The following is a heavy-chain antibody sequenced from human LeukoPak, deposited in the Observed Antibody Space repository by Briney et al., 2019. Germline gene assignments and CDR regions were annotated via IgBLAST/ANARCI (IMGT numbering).Heavy chain of an antibody. CDR1: GYSFTNYW. V-gene: IGHV5-51*01. Sequence: GESLKISCKGSGYSFTNYWIGWVRQMPGKGLEWMGIIYPGDSDTTYSPSFQGQDTISADKSISTAYLQWSSLKASDTAMYYCARSLIPAAGPFDYWGQGTLVTVSS. CDR3: ARSLIPAAGPFDY. J-gene: IGHJ4*02. D-gene: IGHD6-13*01. CDR2: IYPGDSDT.